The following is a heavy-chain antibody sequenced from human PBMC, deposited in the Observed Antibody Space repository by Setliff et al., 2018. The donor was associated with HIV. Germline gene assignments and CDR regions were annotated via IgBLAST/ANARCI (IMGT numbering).Heavy chain of an antibody. J-gene: IGHJ4*02. CDR3: ARDVMEYFGNYFDY. CDR1: GDSITSGGYY. CDR2: IYYSGNT. D-gene: IGHD3-3*01. Sequence: SETLSLTCTVSGDSITSGGYYWTWIRQHPGKGLEWMGHIYYSGNTYYNPSLKSRVTMSVDTSKNQFSLSLRSVTAADTAFYYCARDVMEYFGNYFDYWGQGALVTVSS. V-gene: IGHV4-31*03.